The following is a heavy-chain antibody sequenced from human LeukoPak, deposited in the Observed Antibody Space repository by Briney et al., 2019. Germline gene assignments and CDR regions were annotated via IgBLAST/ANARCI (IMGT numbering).Heavy chain of an antibody. CDR3: ARGPNYGSRSDYFDY. CDR1: GFAVSSNY. D-gene: IGHD3-10*01. Sequence: GGSLRLSCAASGFAVSSNYMSWVRQPPGKGLEWVSVMHSDGSTYYADSVKGRFTISRDNAKNSLYLQMNSLRAEDTAVYYCARGPNYGSRSDYFDYWGQGTLVTVSS. J-gene: IGHJ4*02. CDR2: MHSDGST. V-gene: IGHV3-53*01.